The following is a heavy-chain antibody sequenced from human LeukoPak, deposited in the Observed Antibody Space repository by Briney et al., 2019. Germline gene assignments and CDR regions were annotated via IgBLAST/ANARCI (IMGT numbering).Heavy chain of an antibody. V-gene: IGHV3-30*19. J-gene: IGHJ3*02. D-gene: IGHD2-15*01. Sequence: GGSLRLSCAASGFSFSSSGMHWVRQAPGKGLEWVAVISYDGSNKYYADSVKGRFTISRDNSKNTLYLQMNSLRGEDTAVYYCARHRSGGSQDDAFDIWGQGTMVTVSS. CDR3: ARHRSGGSQDDAFDI. CDR2: ISYDGSNK. CDR1: GFSFSSSG.